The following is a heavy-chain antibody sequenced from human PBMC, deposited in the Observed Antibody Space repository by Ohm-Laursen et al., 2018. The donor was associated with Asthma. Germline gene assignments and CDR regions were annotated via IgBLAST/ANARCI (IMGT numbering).Heavy chain of an antibody. D-gene: IGHD3-22*01. J-gene: IGHJ3*02. CDR1: GGSISSGDYY. Sequence: TLSLTCTVSGGSISSGDYYWSWIRQPPGKGLEWIGYIYYSGSTYYNPSLKSRVTISVDTSKNQFSLKLSSVTAADTAVYYCARSDLRIVVVTDAFDIWGQGTMVTVSS. CDR3: ARSDLRIVVVTDAFDI. CDR2: IYYSGST. V-gene: IGHV4-30-4*01.